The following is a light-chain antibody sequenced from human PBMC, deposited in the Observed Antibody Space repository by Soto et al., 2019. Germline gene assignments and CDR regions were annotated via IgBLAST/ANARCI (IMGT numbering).Light chain of an antibody. J-gene: IGKJ2*01. CDR1: QRISSN. Sequence: EIVMPQSPATLSVSPGGSATLSCRASQRISSNFAWYRQKPGQAPTLLIYRASTRATAIPARFRGSGSGTGFSLAMRSLQSEDFAVYYCQQYNNWPYSFGQGTKLEIK. V-gene: IGKV3-15*01. CDR3: QQYNNWPYS. CDR2: RAS.